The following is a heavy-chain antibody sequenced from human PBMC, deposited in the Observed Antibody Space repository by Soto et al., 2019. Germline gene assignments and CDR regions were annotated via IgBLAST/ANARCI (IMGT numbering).Heavy chain of an antibody. CDR2: IYYSGST. CDR3: ARETGVRYPFDP. V-gene: IGHV4-59*01. D-gene: IGHD3-9*01. Sequence: SETLSLTCTVSGDSITSYYWSWIRQPPGKGLEWIGYIYYSGSTNYNPSLKSRVSISVDTSKNQFSLRLSSVTAADTAMYYCARETGVRYPFDPWGQGTLVTVSS. J-gene: IGHJ5*02. CDR1: GDSITSYY.